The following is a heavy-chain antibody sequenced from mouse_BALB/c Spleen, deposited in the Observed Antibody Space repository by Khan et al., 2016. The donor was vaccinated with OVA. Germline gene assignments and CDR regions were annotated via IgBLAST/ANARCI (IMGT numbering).Heavy chain of an antibody. J-gene: IGHJ1*01. CDR1: GFNIKDTY. D-gene: IGHD2-3*01. CDR2: IAPANGNT. V-gene: IGHV14-3*02. CDR3: AHPSYDHRDFEV. Sequence: VQLKESGAELVKPGASVKLSCTASGFNIKDTYLHWVKQRPEQGLEWIGRIAPANGNTKYDPKFQGKATITVDTSSNTSYLQLNSLTSEDTAVYYCAHPSYDHRDFEVWGAGTTVTVSS.